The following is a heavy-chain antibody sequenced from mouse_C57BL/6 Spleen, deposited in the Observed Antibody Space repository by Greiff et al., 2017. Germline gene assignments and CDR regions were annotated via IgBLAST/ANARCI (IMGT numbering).Heavy chain of an antibody. CDR2: IHPNSGST. CDR1: GYTFTSYW. CDR3: ARSSTMVTRYFDV. Sequence: QVQLQQPGAELVKPGASVKLSCKASGYTFTSYWMHWVKQRPGQGLEWIGMIHPNSGSTNYNEKFKSKATLTVDKSSSTAYMQRSSLTSEDSAVYYCARSSTMVTRYFDVWGTGTTVTVSS. J-gene: IGHJ1*03. D-gene: IGHD2-2*01. V-gene: IGHV1-64*01.